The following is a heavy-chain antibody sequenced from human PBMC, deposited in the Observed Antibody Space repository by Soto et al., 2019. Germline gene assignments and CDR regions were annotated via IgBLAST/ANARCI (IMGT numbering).Heavy chain of an antibody. Sequence: GGSLRLSCAASGFTVSTYHMSWVRQAPGKGLEWVSGIYGSGDDTFYADSVRGRFSISRDNSRNTLYLQMNSLRAEDTALYYCASIFWGSVGPDGNRWGQGTQVTVSS. CDR2: IYGSGDDT. CDR1: GFTVSTYH. D-gene: IGHD3-3*02. J-gene: IGHJ4*02. V-gene: IGHV3-23*01. CDR3: ASIFWGSVGPDGNR.